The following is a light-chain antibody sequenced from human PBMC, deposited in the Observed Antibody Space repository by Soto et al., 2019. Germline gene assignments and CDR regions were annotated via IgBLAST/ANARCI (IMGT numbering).Light chain of an antibody. V-gene: IGKV3-20*01. CDR1: QSVSSNF. J-gene: IGKJ1*01. CDR3: QQYGTSPPT. Sequence: EIVLTQSPGTLSLSPGEIATLSCKASQSVSSNFLACYQRKPGQAPRLLIYGASYRATDIPYRFSGSGSGTDFSLTITRLEPEDFAVYYCQQYGTSPPTFGQGTKVEI. CDR2: GAS.